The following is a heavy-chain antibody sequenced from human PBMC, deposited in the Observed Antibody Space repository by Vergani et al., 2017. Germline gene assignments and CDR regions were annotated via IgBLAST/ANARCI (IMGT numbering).Heavy chain of an antibody. J-gene: IGHJ6*03. CDR2: IYYSGST. V-gene: IGHV4-59*01. D-gene: IGHD3-3*01. Sequence: QVQLQESGPGLVKPSETLSLTCTVSGGSISSYYWSWIRQPPGKGLEWIGYIYYSGSTNYNPSLKSRVTISVDTSKNQFSLKLSSVTAADTAVYYWARIYDFWSGFDYYYYMDVWGKGTTVTVSS. CDR1: GGSISSYY. CDR3: ARIYDFWSGFDYYYYMDV.